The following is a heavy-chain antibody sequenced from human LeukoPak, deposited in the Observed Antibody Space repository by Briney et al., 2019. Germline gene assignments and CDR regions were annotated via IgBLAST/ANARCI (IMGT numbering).Heavy chain of an antibody. CDR3: ARGSRQINTEGVFDY. J-gene: IGHJ4*02. CDR1: GGSISSCY. CDR2: IYYSGST. Sequence: SETLSLTCTVSGGSISSCYWSWIRQPPGKGLEWIGYIYYSGSTNYNPSLKSRVTISVDTSKNQFSLKLSSVTAADTAVYYCARGSRQINTEGVFDYWGQGTLVTVSS. D-gene: IGHD3-16*01. V-gene: IGHV4-59*01.